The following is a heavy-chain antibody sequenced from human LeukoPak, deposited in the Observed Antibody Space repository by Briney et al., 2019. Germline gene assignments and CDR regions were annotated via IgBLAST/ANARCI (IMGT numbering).Heavy chain of an antibody. Sequence: GGSLRLSCAASGFTFSSYSMNWVRQAPGKGLEWVSYISSSSNAIYYADSVKGRFTISRDNAKNSLYLQMNSLRAEDTAVYYCARQFDYGGNLPPDYWGQGTLVTVSS. D-gene: IGHD4-23*01. CDR2: ISSSSNAI. J-gene: IGHJ4*02. CDR3: ARQFDYGGNLPPDY. CDR1: GFTFSSYS. V-gene: IGHV3-48*01.